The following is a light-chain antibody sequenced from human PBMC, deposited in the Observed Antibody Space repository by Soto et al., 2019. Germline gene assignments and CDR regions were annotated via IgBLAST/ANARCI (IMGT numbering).Light chain of an antibody. CDR2: GAS. J-gene: IGKJ2*01. V-gene: IGKV1-39*01. CDR1: RRISTS. Sequence: DIQLTQSPSSLSASVGDRVSITCRASRRISTSLNWYQQKPGKAPKLLIHGASTLQSGVPSRFSGTGSGTDFTLTISILQPEDFAPYFCSQSYSLPQTFGKETKLEIK. CDR3: SQSYSLPQT.